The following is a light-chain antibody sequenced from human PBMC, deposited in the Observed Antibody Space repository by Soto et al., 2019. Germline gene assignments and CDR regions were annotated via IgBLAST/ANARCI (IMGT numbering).Light chain of an antibody. CDR3: LHDYTYPRT. Sequence: AIQMTQSPSSLSASVGDRVTITCRASQDIRNDLGWYQQKPGEAPQLLIYAASHLQSGVPSRFSGSGSGTDFTLTISSLQPEDFANYYCLHDYTYPRTFGQGTKVDIK. CDR1: QDIRND. CDR2: AAS. J-gene: IGKJ1*01. V-gene: IGKV1-6*01.